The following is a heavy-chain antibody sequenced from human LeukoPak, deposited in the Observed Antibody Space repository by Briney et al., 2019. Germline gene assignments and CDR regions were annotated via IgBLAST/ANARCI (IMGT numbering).Heavy chain of an antibody. Sequence: PSETLSLTCAVSGYSISSGYYWGWIRPPPGKGLEWIGGSYHSGSTYYNPSLKSRVTISVDTSKNQFSLKLSSVTAADTAVYYCARHSGIAAAPFDYWGQGTLVTVSS. V-gene: IGHV4-38-2*01. D-gene: IGHD6-13*01. J-gene: IGHJ4*02. CDR1: GYSISSGYY. CDR3: ARHSGIAAAPFDY. CDR2: SYHSGST.